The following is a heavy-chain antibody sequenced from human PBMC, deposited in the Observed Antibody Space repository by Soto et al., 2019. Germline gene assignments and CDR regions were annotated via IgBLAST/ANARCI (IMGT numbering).Heavy chain of an antibody. CDR1: GFTFSSYA. V-gene: IGHV3-64*04. CDR2: ISSNGGST. J-gene: IGHJ4*02. CDR3: ARGGSGSRYFDY. Sequence: GGSLRLSCSASGFTFSSYAMHWVRQAPGKGLEYVSAISSNGGSTYYADSVKGRFTISRDNAKNSLYLQMNSLRAEDTAVYYCARGGSGSRYFDYWGQGTLVTVSS. D-gene: IGHD1-26*01.